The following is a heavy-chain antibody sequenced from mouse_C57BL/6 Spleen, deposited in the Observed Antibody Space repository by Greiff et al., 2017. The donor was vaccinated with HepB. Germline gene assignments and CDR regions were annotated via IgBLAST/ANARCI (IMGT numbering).Heavy chain of an antibody. Sequence: VQLKQSGPELVKPGDSVKISCKASGYSFTGYFMNWVMQSHGKSLEWIGRINPYNGDTFYNQKFKGKATLTVDKSSSTAHMELRSLTSEDSAVYYCARDYYGSSLAMDYWGQGTSVTVSS. D-gene: IGHD1-1*01. J-gene: IGHJ4*01. CDR1: GYSFTGYF. CDR3: ARDYYGSSLAMDY. CDR2: INPYNGDT. V-gene: IGHV1-20*01.